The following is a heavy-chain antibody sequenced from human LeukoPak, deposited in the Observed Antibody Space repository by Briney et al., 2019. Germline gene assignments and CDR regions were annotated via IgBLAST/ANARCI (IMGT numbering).Heavy chain of an antibody. V-gene: IGHV4-39*01. CDR3: ARQPRSGWLYNWFDP. CDR1: GGSISSSSYY. CDR2: IYYSGST. J-gene: IGHJ5*02. Sequence: PSETLSLTCTVSGGSISSSSYYWGWIRQPPGKGLEWIGSIYYSGSTYYNPSLKSRVTISVDTSKNQFFLKLSSVTAADTSVYYCARQPRSGWLYNWFDPWGQGTLVTVSS. D-gene: IGHD6-19*01.